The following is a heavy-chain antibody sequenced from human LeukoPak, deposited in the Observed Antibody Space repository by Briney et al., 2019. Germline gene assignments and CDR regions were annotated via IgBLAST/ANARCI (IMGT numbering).Heavy chain of an antibody. CDR1: GGTFSSYA. J-gene: IGHJ5*02. CDR2: INPNNGGT. CDR3: AKLSRQDGSGSYSPDWFDP. V-gene: IGHV1-2*06. Sequence: ASVKVSCKASGGTFSSYAISWVRQAPGQGLEWMGRINPNNGGTDYPQKFQGRVTMTRDTSISTVYMEVSRLTSDDTAMYYCAKLSRQDGSGSYSPDWFDPWGQGTLVTVSS. D-gene: IGHD3-10*01.